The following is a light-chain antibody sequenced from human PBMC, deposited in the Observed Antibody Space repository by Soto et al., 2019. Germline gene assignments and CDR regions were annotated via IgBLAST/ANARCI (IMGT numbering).Light chain of an antibody. CDR2: DAS. V-gene: IGKV1-5*01. CDR1: QSISSW. Sequence: DIQMTQSPSTLSASVGDRVTITCRASQSISSWLAWYQQKPGKAPKLLIYDASSLESGVPSRFSGSGSGTEFTLTISSLQPDDFATYYCHQYDIYSPETFGQGTKVDIK. CDR3: HQYDIYSPET. J-gene: IGKJ1*01.